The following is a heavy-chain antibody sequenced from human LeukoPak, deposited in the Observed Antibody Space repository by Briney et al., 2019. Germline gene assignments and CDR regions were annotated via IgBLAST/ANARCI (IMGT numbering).Heavy chain of an antibody. CDR3: ARTYSGSYLAPDY. D-gene: IGHD1-26*01. CDR2: ISSSSSYI. V-gene: IGHV3-21*01. CDR1: GFTFSSYS. J-gene: IGHJ4*02. Sequence: GGSLRLSCAAPGFTFSSYSMNWVRQAPGKGLEWVSSISSSSSYIYYADSVKGRFTISRDNAKNSLYLQMNSLRAEDTAVYYCARTYSGSYLAPDYWGQGTLVTVSS.